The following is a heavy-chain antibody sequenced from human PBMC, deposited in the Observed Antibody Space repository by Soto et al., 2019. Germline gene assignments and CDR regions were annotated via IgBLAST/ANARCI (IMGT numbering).Heavy chain of an antibody. V-gene: IGHV1-69*01. CDR1: GGTLSDYA. CDR2: IMPTVDSA. J-gene: IGHJ6*02. Sequence: QVQLVQSGAEVKTPGSSVKLSCKASGGTLSDYAISWVRQAPGQGLEWMGGIMPTVDSANYAQNFQGRLTISADESTSTSNLELSTLRSDDTAVFYCAVAAVREIMAQESSGMAVWAQGTTAIVSS. D-gene: IGHD3-10*01. CDR3: AVAAVREIMAQESSGMAV.